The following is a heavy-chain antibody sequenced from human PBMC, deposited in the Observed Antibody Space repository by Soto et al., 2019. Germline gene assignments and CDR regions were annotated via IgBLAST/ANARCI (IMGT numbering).Heavy chain of an antibody. CDR2: ISERGDTT. Sequence: SLRLSCAASGFTISSNAMYWVRQAPGKGLEWVSGISERGDTTHYADSVKGRFTISRDTSKNTLYLHLNTLRVDDTAVYYCAKDKPGTTAFDYWGQGTPVTVSS. D-gene: IGHD1-1*01. V-gene: IGHV3-23*01. J-gene: IGHJ4*02. CDR3: AKDKPGTTAFDY. CDR1: GFTISSNA.